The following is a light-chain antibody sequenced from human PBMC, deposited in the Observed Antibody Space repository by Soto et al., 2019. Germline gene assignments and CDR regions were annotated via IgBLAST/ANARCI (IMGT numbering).Light chain of an antibody. CDR2: GAS. CDR1: QSVSSN. V-gene: IGKV3D-15*01. Sequence: EIVMTQSPATLSVSPGERATLSCRASQSVSSNLAWYQQKLGQAPRLLIFGASTRATGIPVRFSGSGSGTEFTLTISSLQSEDFAVYYCQQYNNWVAFGPGTKVDLK. CDR3: QQYNNWVA. J-gene: IGKJ3*01.